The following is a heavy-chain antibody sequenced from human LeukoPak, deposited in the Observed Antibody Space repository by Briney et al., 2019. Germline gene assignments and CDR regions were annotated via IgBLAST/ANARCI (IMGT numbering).Heavy chain of an antibody. CDR1: GFTFSSYG. V-gene: IGHV3-30*18. CDR2: ISYDGSNK. Sequence: GGSLRLSCAASGFTFSSYGMHWVRQAPGKGLEWVAVISYDGSNKYYADSVKGRFTISRDNSKNTLYLQMNSLRAEDTAVYYCAKAEQWLVRELDYWGQGTLVTVSS. D-gene: IGHD6-19*01. CDR3: AKAEQWLVRELDY. J-gene: IGHJ4*02.